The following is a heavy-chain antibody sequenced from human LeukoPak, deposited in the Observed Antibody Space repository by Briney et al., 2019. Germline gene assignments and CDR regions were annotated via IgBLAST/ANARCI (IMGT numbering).Heavy chain of an antibody. CDR3: ARGYDILTGYQGY. Sequence: GGSLRLSCAASGFTFSSYSMNWVRQAPGKGLEWVSSISSSSSYIYYEDSVKGRFTISRDNAKNSLYLQMNSLRAEDTAVYYCARGYDILTGYQGYWGQGTLVTVSS. CDR1: GFTFSSYS. D-gene: IGHD3-9*01. CDR2: ISSSSSYI. J-gene: IGHJ4*02. V-gene: IGHV3-21*01.